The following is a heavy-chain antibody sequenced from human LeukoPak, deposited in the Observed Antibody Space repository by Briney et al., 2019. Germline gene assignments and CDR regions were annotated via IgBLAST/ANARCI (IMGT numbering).Heavy chain of an antibody. V-gene: IGHV4-61*08. CDR2: MYYTGST. Sequence: PSETLSLTCTVSGGSISSGGYYWNWIRQPPGKGLEWIGSMYYTGSTNYNPSLKSRVTISVDTSKTQYSLKLSSVTAADTAVYYCARASYSGSFHYFDYWGQGTLVTVSS. CDR3: ARASYSGSFHYFDY. J-gene: IGHJ4*02. D-gene: IGHD1-26*01. CDR1: GGSISSGGYY.